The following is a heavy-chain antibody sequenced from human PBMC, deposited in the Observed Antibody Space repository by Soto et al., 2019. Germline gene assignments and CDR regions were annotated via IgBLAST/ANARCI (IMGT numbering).Heavy chain of an antibody. Sequence: SETLSLTCAVSGGSISSSNWWSCVRPPPGKGLEWIGEIYHSGSTNYNPSLKSRVTISVDKSKNKFSLKRSCVTAAETAVYYCARAASLGIAVAGIVDYWRQGTVVTVSS. CDR2: IYHSGST. V-gene: IGHV4-4*02. CDR1: GGSISSSNW. J-gene: IGHJ4*02. CDR3: ARAASLGIAVAGIVDY. D-gene: IGHD6-19*01.